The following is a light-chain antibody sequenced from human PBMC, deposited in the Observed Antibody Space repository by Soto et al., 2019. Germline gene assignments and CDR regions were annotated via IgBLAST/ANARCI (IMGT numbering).Light chain of an antibody. V-gene: IGKV1-5*01. CDR1: QTISRW. CDR2: DAS. CDR3: HSRA. J-gene: IGKJ5*01. Sequence: IHLTQSPSFLSAPVLIRVTITFRASQTISRWLAWYQQKPGRAPKLLIYDASTLESGVPSRFSGSGSETEFTLTISRLQPDDFATYFCHSRAFGQGTRLEIK.